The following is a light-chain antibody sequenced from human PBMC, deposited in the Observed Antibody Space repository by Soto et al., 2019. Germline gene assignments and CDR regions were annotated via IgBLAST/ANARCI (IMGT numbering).Light chain of an antibody. V-gene: IGLV1-40*01. CDR2: GNK. Sequence: QSVLTQPPSVSGAPGQRVTISCTGSSSNIGANYDVHWYQQRPGTAPKLLIFGNKNRPSGVPDRFSGSKSGTSASLAITGLQPEDEGDYYCAAWDDSLSGGVFGGGTKLTVL. CDR1: SSNIGANYD. J-gene: IGLJ3*02. CDR3: AAWDDSLSGGV.